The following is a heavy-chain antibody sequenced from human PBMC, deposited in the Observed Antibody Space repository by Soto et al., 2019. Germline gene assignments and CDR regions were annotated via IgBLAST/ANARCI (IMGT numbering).Heavy chain of an antibody. D-gene: IGHD5-12*01. CDR1: GFTFSRYW. J-gene: IGHJ6*02. CDR3: TKGGYDLIYYFCMDV. V-gene: IGHV3-74*01. Sequence: EVQLAESGGGLIQPGGSLRLSCATSGFTFSRYWIHWVRQAPGEGLVWVSRISGDGVHTDYAESVKGRFTVSRDIAKSTGYLQMNNLRAEDTAIYYCTKGGYDLIYYFCMDVWGQGTTVTVSS. CDR2: ISGDGVHT.